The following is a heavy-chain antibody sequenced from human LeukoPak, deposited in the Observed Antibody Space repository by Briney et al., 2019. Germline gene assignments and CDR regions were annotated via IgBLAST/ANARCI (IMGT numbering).Heavy chain of an antibody. V-gene: IGHV4-59*12. CDR3: ARAGHIAAAGIDPIDY. CDR1: GGSISSYY. Sequence: SETLSLTCTVSGGSISSYYWSWIRQPPGKGLEWIGYIYYSGSTNYNPSLKSRVTISVDTSKNQFSLKLSSVTAADTAVYYCARAGHIAAAGIDPIDYWGQGTLVTVSS. CDR2: IYYSGST. J-gene: IGHJ4*02. D-gene: IGHD6-13*01.